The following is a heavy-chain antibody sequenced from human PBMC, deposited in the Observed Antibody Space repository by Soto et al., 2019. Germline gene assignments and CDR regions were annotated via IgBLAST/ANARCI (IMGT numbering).Heavy chain of an antibody. Sequence: GASVKVSWKASGYTFTSYDINWVRQATGQGLEWMGWMNPNSGNTGYAQKFQGRVTMTRNTSISTAYMELSSLRSEDTAVYYCARGAEWSRPYYYYYMDVWGKGTTVTGSS. CDR3: ARGAEWSRPYYYYYMDV. CDR2: MNPNSGNT. D-gene: IGHD3-3*01. V-gene: IGHV1-8*01. J-gene: IGHJ6*03. CDR1: GYTFTSYD.